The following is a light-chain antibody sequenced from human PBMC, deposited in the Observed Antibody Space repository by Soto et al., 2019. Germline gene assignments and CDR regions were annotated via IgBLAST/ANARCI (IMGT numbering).Light chain of an antibody. Sequence: QSVLTQPASVSGSPGQSITISCTGTSSDVGSYNLVSWYQQHPRKAPKLMIYEVSKRPSGVSNRFSGSKSGNTASLTISGLQAEDEADYYCCSYAGSSTPYVFGTGTKVTVL. CDR1: SSDVGSYNL. CDR3: CSYAGSSTPYV. V-gene: IGLV2-23*02. CDR2: EVS. J-gene: IGLJ1*01.